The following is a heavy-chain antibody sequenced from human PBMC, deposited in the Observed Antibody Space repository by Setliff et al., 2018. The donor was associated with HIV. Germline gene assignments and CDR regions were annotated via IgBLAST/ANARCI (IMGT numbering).Heavy chain of an antibody. CDR2: IYPGDSDT. CDR1: GYSFTTYW. D-gene: IGHD3-22*01. V-gene: IGHV5-51*01. Sequence: PGESLKISCKTSGYSFTTYWIGWVRQIPGKGREWMGIIYPGDSDTRYSPSFQSQVTVAADKSIGTAYLQWKSLKASDTALDFYARAPNSPYYSNVWYADHWGQGTLVTVSS. J-gene: IGHJ5*02. CDR3: ARAPNSPYYSNVWYADH.